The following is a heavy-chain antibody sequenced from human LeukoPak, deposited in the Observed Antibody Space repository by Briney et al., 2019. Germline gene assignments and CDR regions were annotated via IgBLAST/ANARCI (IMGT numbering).Heavy chain of an antibody. CDR2: IYYSGST. Sequence: SETLSLTCTVSDDSITMYYWTWIRQPPGKGLEWIGYIYYSGSTNYNPSLKSRVTISVDTSKNQFSLKLSSVTAADTAVYYCARTIVGGPFDYWGQGTLVTVSS. D-gene: IGHD3-22*01. CDR1: DDSITMYY. J-gene: IGHJ4*02. V-gene: IGHV4-59*01. CDR3: ARTIVGGPFDY.